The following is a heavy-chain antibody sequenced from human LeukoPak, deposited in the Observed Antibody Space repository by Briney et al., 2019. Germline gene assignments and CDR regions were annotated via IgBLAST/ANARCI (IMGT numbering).Heavy chain of an antibody. Sequence: GGSLRLSCAASGFAFSSYGMHWVRQAPGKGLEWVAVIWYDGSNKYYADSVKGRFTISRDNSKNTLYLQMNSLKTEDTAVYYCTSFVGTTGYWGQGTLVTVSS. CDR3: TSFVGTTGY. D-gene: IGHD1-1*01. J-gene: IGHJ4*02. V-gene: IGHV3-33*01. CDR2: IWYDGSNK. CDR1: GFAFSSYG.